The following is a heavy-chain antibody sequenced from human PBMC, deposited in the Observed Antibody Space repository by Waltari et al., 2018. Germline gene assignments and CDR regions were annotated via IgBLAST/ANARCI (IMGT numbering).Heavy chain of an antibody. D-gene: IGHD6-19*01. Sequence: EVQLVQSGAEVKKPGESLKISLKGSGYNFATYWIGWVRRMPGKGLEWMGVIYPGDSGTRYSPSFQGQVTISADKSISTAYLQWSSLKASDTAMYYCARQRRALAVPATGYYYYMDVWGKGTTVTVSS. CDR2: IYPGDSGT. CDR3: ARQRRALAVPATGYYYYMDV. CDR1: GYNFATYW. V-gene: IGHV5-51*01. J-gene: IGHJ6*03.